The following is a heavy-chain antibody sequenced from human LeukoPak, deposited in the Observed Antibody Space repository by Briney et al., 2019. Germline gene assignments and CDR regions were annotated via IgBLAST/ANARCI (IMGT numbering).Heavy chain of an antibody. Sequence: GASVKVSCKASGYTFTSYHMHWVRQAPGKGLEWMGIINPSGGSTSYAQKFQGRVTMTRDMSTSTVYMELSSLRSEDTAFYFCASYLSGWPMKYWGQGSLVTVSS. CDR1: GYTFTSYH. V-gene: IGHV1-46*01. J-gene: IGHJ4*02. D-gene: IGHD6-19*01. CDR3: ASYLSGWPMKY. CDR2: INPSGGST.